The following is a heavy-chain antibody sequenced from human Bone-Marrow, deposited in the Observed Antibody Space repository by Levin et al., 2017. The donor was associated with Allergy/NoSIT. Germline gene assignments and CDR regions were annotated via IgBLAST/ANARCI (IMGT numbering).Heavy chain of an antibody. CDR1: GGSISSGGYY. CDR3: VRPRPYTYMGQYFDY. J-gene: IGHJ4*02. Sequence: SETLSLICTVSGGSISSGGYYWSWIRQHPGKGLEWIGYISYTGTTYYKPSLKSHVAMSIDTSKNQFSLKLSSVTAADRGVYYCVRPRPYTYMGQYFDYWGQGILATVSS. D-gene: IGHD5-18*01. CDR2: ISYTGTT. V-gene: IGHV4-31*01.